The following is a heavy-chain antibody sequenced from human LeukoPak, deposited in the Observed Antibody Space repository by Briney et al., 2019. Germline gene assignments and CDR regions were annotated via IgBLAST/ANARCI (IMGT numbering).Heavy chain of an antibody. D-gene: IGHD3-10*01. CDR2: ISSSSSSTI. J-gene: IGHJ5*02. V-gene: IGHV3-48*01. CDR3: ARVREHTMVRGVISSWFDP. CDR1: GFTFSSYS. Sequence: PGGSLRLSCAASGFTFSSYSMNWVRQAPGKGLEWVSYISSSSSSTIYYADSVKGRFTISRDNAKNSLYLQMNSLRAEDTAVYYCARVREHTMVRGVISSWFDPWGQGTLVTVSS.